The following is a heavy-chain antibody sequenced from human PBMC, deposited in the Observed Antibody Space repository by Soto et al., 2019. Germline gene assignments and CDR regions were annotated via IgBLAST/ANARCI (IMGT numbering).Heavy chain of an antibody. CDR3: ARAPRGSGYDYPRPYSFDY. CDR2: IWYDGSNK. D-gene: IGHD5-12*01. Sequence: QVQLVESGGGVVQPGRSLRLSCAASGFTFSSYGMHWVRQAPGKGLEWVAVIWYDGSNKYYADSVKGRFTISRDNSKNTLYLQMNGLRAGDRAVYYCARAPRGSGYDYPRPYSFDYWGQGTLVTVSS. V-gene: IGHV3-33*01. J-gene: IGHJ4*02. CDR1: GFTFSSYG.